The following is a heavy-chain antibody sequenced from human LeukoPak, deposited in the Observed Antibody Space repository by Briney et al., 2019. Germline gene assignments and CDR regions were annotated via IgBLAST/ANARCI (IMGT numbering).Heavy chain of an antibody. J-gene: IGHJ5*02. D-gene: IGHD2/OR15-2a*01. CDR2: ISDSGGVT. CDR3: AKDNYYLLRGGFAP. Sequence: GGSLRLSCAASGFSFSNYAMSWVRQAPGKGLEWVSGISDSGGVTYYASSVRGRCSISIDNPKKTLYLQMNSLKADDTAVYYCAKDNYYLLRGGFAPWGRGTLVTVSS. CDR1: GFSFSNYA. V-gene: IGHV3-23*01.